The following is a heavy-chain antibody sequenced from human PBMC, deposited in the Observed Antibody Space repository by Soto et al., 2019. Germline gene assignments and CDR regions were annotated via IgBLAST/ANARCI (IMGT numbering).Heavy chain of an antibody. CDR2: MSDIGGTV. CDR1: GFTFSDHH. CDR3: ARDYLGRRDFGMDV. Sequence: QAQLVESGGGWVKAGGSLRLACAASGFTFSDHHMSWVRQAPGKGLEWVSSMSDIGGTVRYADSVKGRFTISRDNAENSLFLQMNSLRVDATAVYYCARDYLGRRDFGMDVWGQGTTVAVSS. V-gene: IGHV3-11*01. D-gene: IGHD2-21*01. J-gene: IGHJ6*02.